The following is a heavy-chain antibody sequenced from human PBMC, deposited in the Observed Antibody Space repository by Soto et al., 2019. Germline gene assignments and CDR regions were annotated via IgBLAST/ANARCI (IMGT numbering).Heavy chain of an antibody. CDR3: AP. V-gene: IGHV1-18*01. CDR1: GDTVTKFG. Sequence: HLVQSGPDVKKPWASITVSCRAAGDTVTKFGLSWVRQDPGQGLEWMGWNATYNSNRNYAQKFQGRLTLTTDTSTSTAYMELKSLRYVDTAVYWFAPWGKGTLVTVSS. CDR2: NATYNSNR. J-gene: IGHJ5*02.